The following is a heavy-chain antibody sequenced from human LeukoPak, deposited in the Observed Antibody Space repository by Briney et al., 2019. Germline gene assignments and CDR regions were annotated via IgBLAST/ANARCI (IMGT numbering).Heavy chain of an antibody. Sequence: GRSLRLSCAASGFTFSSYGMYWVRQAPGKGLEWVSGINDNGGSTLYADSVKGRFTLSRDNSKGTLYLQVNSLRADDTAIYFCAKHSGGTCNSAINSWGQGTLVTVSS. J-gene: IGHJ4*02. CDR2: INDNGGST. D-gene: IGHD2-15*01. V-gene: IGHV3-23*01. CDR3: AKHSGGTCNSAINS. CDR1: GFTFSSYG.